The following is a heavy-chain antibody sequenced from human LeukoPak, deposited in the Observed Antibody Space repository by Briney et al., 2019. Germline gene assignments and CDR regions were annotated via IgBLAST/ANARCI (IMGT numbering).Heavy chain of an antibody. Sequence: ASVKVSCKASGYTFNGYYKHWVRQAPGQGLEWMGWINPNSGGTNYAQKFQGRVTMTRDTSISTAYMELSRLRSDDTAVYYCARDMITMVRGVIHQSPRWHPSAHNNWFGPWGQGTLVTVSS. CDR3: ARDMITMVRGVIHQSPRWHPSAHNNWFGP. J-gene: IGHJ5*02. CDR1: GYTFNGYY. V-gene: IGHV1-2*02. CDR2: INPNSGGT. D-gene: IGHD3-10*01.